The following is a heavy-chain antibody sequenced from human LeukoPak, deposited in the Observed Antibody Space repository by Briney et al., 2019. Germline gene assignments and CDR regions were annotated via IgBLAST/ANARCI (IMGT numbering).Heavy chain of an antibody. CDR3: AREVVEWGIAVAGGSVDY. Sequence: PSETLSLTCTVSGGSISSSSYYWGWIRQPPGKGLEWIGSIYYSGSTYYNPSLKSRVTISVDTSKNQFSLKLSSVTAADTAVYYCAREVVEWGIAVAGGSVDYWGQGTLVTVSS. D-gene: IGHD6-19*01. V-gene: IGHV4-39*07. CDR2: IYYSGST. J-gene: IGHJ4*02. CDR1: GGSISSSSYY.